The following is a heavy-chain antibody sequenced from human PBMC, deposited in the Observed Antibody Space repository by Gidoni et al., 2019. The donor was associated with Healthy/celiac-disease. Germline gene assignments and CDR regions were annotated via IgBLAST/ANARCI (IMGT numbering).Heavy chain of an antibody. CDR2: IYYSGST. J-gene: IGHJ4*02. CDR3: ARHGGMTTSLIDY. D-gene: IGHD4-17*01. CDR1: GGSISRSSYY. Sequence: QLQLQESGPGLVKPAETLSLTCTVSGGSISRSSYYWGWIRQPPGTGLEWIGSIYYSGSTYYNPSLKSRVTISVDTSKNQFSLKLSSVTAADTAVYYCARHGGMTTSLIDYWGQGTLVTVSS. V-gene: IGHV4-39*01.